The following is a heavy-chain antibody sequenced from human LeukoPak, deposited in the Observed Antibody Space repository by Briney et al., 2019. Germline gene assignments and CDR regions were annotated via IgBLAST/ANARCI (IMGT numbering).Heavy chain of an antibody. J-gene: IGHJ4*02. CDR2: IKQDGREI. CDR1: GFTFSSSW. Sequence: GGSLRLSCAASGFTFSSSWISWVRQAPGKGLQWVANIKQDGREIYYVDSVKGRFTISRDNAKNSLYLQMNSLRAEDTAVYYCTRNYYWGPGNLVTVSS. CDR3: TRNYY. V-gene: IGHV3-7*01.